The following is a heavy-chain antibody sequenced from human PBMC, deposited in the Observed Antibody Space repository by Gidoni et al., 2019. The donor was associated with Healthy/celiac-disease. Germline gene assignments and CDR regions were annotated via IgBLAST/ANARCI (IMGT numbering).Heavy chain of an antibody. CDR1: GFPFSNAG. CDR3: TTPYDFWSGFYY. D-gene: IGHD3-3*01. CDR2: IKSKTDGGTT. Sequence: EVQLVESGGGLVKPGGSLRLSCAASGFPFSNAGMSWVRQAPGKGLEWVGRIKSKTDGGTTDYAAPVKGRFTISRDDSKNTLYLQMNSLKTEDTAVYYCTTPYDFWSGFYYWGQGTLVTVSS. J-gene: IGHJ4*02. V-gene: IGHV3-15*01.